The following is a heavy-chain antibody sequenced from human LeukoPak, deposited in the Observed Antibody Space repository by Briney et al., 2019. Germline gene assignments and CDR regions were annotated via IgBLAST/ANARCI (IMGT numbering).Heavy chain of an antibody. D-gene: IGHD6-19*01. CDR1: GFIFSSSD. V-gene: IGHV3-13*04. CDR2: IGVGGDT. Sequence: GGSLRLSCAASGFIFSSSDMHWVRQPTGKGLEWVSGIGVGGDTHYPDSVKGRFTISRDNGKNSLYLQMNGLRAGDTAVYYCVRESSAKYGIYCFDFWGQGTLVTVSS. J-gene: IGHJ4*02. CDR3: VRESSAKYGIYCFDF.